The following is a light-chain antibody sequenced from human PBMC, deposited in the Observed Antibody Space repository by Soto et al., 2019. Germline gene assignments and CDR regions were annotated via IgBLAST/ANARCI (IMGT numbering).Light chain of an antibody. CDR2: DAS. CDR1: QSISSG. V-gene: IGKV1-5*01. J-gene: IGKJ1*01. Sequence: DIQMTQSPSTLSAPVGDRVTITCRASQSISSGLAWYQQKPGKAPKLLIYDASSLESGVPSRFSGSGSGTEFTLTISSLQPDDFATYYCQQYNSYWTFGQGTKVDIK. CDR3: QQYNSYWT.